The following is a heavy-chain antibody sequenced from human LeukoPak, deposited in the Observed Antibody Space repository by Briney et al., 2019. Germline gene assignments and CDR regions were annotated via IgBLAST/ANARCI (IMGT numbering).Heavy chain of an antibody. CDR1: GFTFSSYW. V-gene: IGHV3-7*03. J-gene: IGHJ4*02. Sequence: GGSLRLSCAASGFTFSSYWMSWVRQAPGKGLEWVANIKQDGSEKYYVDSVKGRFTISRDNAKNSLYLQMNSLRAEDTAVYYCARGSVLRYFDWLDFDYWGQGTQVTVSS. D-gene: IGHD3-9*01. CDR2: IKQDGSEK. CDR3: ARGSVLRYFDWLDFDY.